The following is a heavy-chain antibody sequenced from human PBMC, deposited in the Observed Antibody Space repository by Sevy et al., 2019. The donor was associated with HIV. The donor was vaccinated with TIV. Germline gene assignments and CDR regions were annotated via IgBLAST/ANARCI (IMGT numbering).Heavy chain of an antibody. CDR3: ARDPIAAAGTPYDAFDI. D-gene: IGHD6-13*01. CDR1: GFTFSSYA. J-gene: IGHJ3*02. V-gene: IGHV3-30-3*01. Sequence: GGSLRLSCAASGFTFSSYAMHWVRQAPGKGLEWVAVISYDGSNKYYADSVKGRFTISRDNSKNTLYLQMNSLRAEDTAVYYFARDPIAAAGTPYDAFDIWGQGTMVTVSS. CDR2: ISYDGSNK.